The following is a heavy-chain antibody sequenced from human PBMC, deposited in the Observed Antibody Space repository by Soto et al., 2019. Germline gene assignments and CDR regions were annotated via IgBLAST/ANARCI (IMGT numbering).Heavy chain of an antibody. CDR1: GDSVSSNSSG. CDR2: TYYRSKWYY. Sequence: SQTRSLTFVITGDSVSSNSSGWSWVRQSPSRGLEWLGRTYYRSKWYYEYAVSVRGRITINPDTSKNQYSLQLNSVTPEDTAVYLCARGEQYSGRIFDYWGKGTLVTVSS. CDR3: ARGEQYSGRIFDY. D-gene: IGHD1-26*01. V-gene: IGHV6-1*01. J-gene: IGHJ4*01.